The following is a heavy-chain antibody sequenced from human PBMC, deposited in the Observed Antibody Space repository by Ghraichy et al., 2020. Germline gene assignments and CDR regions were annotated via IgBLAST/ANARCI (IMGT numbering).Heavy chain of an antibody. D-gene: IGHD1-1*01. J-gene: IGHJ4*02. CDR1: GASINNSAYS. Sequence: SETLSLTCAVSGASINNSAYSWNWIRQPRGKGLEWIGFIHHSGTTKYNPSLKSRVIISMDRSNNQFSLTLTSVTAADTAVYYCARVRGYNSNGIPFDSWGPGTLVTVSS. V-gene: IGHV4-30-2*01. CDR2: IHHSGTT. CDR3: ARVRGYNSNGIPFDS.